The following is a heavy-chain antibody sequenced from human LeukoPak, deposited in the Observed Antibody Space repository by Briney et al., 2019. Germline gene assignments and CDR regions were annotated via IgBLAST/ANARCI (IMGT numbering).Heavy chain of an antibody. CDR2: ISGSSSYI. Sequence: GGSLRLSCAASGFTFSSYRINWVRQAPGKGLEWVSTISGSSSYIYYADSVKGRFSISRDNAKYSVYLQMNSLRAEDTAAYYCATELAVAGTFDYWGQGTLVTVSS. J-gene: IGHJ4*02. D-gene: IGHD6-19*01. V-gene: IGHV3-21*01. CDR3: ATELAVAGTFDY. CDR1: GFTFSSYR.